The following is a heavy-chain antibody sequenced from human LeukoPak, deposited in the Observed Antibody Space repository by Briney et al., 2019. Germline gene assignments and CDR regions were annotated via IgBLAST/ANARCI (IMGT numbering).Heavy chain of an antibody. CDR1: GFTFDDYA. J-gene: IGHJ4*02. D-gene: IGHD6-19*01. CDR3: ARDLYSSGWFFDY. V-gene: IGHV3-9*01. Sequence: GGSLRLSCAASGFTFDDYAMHWVRQAPGKGLEWVSGISWNSGSIGYADSVKGRFTISRDNSKNTLYLQMNSLRAEDTAVYYCARDLYSSGWFFDYWGQGTLVTVSS. CDR2: ISWNSGSI.